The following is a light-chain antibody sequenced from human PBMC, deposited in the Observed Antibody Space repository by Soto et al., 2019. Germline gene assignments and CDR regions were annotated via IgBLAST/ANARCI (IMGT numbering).Light chain of an antibody. CDR3: QQSYSTPQT. CDR1: QSISSY. V-gene: IGKV1-39*01. Sequence: DIQMTQSPSSLSASVGDRVTITCRASQSISSYLNWYQQKPGKAPKLLIYAASSLQSGVPSRFSGSGSGTDFNLTISSLTPEDFENYYCQQSYSTPQTFGQGTKV. J-gene: IGKJ1*01. CDR2: AAS.